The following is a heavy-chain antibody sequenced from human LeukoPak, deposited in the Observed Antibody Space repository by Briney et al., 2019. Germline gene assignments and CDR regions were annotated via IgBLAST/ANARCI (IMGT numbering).Heavy chain of an antibody. CDR3: AREYSYGPPNYGMDV. D-gene: IGHD5-18*01. CDR1: GFTFSSYA. J-gene: IGHJ6*02. Sequence: GGSLRLSCAASGFTFSSYAMSWVRQAPGKGLEWVSSISSSSYIYYADSVKGRFTISRDNAKNSLYLQMNSLRAEDTAVYYCAREYSYGPPNYGMDVWGQGTTVTVSS. V-gene: IGHV3-21*01. CDR2: ISSSSYI.